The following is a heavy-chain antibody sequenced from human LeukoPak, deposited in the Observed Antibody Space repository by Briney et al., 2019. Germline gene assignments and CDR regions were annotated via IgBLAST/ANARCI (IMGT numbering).Heavy chain of an antibody. CDR3: ARRGWQLVTPFDY. J-gene: IGHJ4*02. V-gene: IGHV4-59*08. CDR1: GASINSYY. D-gene: IGHD6-6*01. Sequence: SETLSLTCSVSGASINSYYWSWIRQPPGKGLEWIGNIYYNRSTTYHPSLKSRVTISVDTSKNQFSLKLSSVTAADTAVYYCARRGWQLVTPFDYWGQGTLVTVSS. CDR2: IYYNRST.